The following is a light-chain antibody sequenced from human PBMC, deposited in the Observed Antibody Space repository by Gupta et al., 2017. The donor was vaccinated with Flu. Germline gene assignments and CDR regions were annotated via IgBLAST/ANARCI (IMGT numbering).Light chain of an antibody. CDR2: NDT. V-gene: IGLV1-44*01. CDR1: TSTIRSNS. Sequence: STSTIRSNSVTWYHQHAGTHPKVLINNDTSRPQAVPDRRSAGTPGAAAAPPVSARLPEDEADYYCSARHYSRGRGLFGGGTKLTVL. CDR3: SARHYSRGRGL. J-gene: IGLJ2*01.